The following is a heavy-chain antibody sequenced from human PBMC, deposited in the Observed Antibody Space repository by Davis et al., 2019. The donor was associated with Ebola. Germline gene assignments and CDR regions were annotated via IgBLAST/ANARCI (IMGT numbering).Heavy chain of an antibody. CDR3: ATTPQYSSGQNKPFDY. J-gene: IGHJ4*02. D-gene: IGHD6-19*01. CDR2: IWDDGSNK. V-gene: IGHV3-33*08. CDR1: GFAFSSYA. Sequence: GESLKISCPASGFAFSSYAMNWVRQAPGEGLQWVAVIWDDGSNKYYADSVKGRFTISRDNSKNTLYLQMNSLRAEDTAVYYCATTPQYSSGQNKPFDYWGQGTLVTVSS.